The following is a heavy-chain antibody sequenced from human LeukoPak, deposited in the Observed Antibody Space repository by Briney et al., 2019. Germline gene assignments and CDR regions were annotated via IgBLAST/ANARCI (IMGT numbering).Heavy chain of an antibody. CDR1: GFTFSSYS. V-gene: IGHV4-34*01. CDR3: ARRGRLVRPHFDI. Sequence: PGGSLRLSCAASGFTFSSYSMNWVRQPPGKGLEWIGEINHSGSTNYNPSLKSRVTISVDTSKNQFSLKLSSVTAADTAVYYCARRGRLVRPHFDIWGQGTMVTVSS. D-gene: IGHD6-19*01. CDR2: INHSGST. J-gene: IGHJ3*02.